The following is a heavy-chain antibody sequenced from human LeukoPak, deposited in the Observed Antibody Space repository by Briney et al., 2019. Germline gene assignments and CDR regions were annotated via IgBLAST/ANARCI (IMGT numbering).Heavy chain of an antibody. Sequence: GGSLRLSCAASGFTFSTFAMRWVRQAPGTGLEWVSCFSGSGASTYYADSVKGRFTISRDNSKNTLYLQMNSLRAEDTAVYYCAKFSPTLLVNYYYYGMDVWGQGTTVTVSS. CDR1: GFTFSTFA. J-gene: IGHJ6*02. V-gene: IGHV3-23*01. CDR3: AKFSPTLLVNYYYYGMDV. CDR2: FSGSGAST. D-gene: IGHD2/OR15-2a*01.